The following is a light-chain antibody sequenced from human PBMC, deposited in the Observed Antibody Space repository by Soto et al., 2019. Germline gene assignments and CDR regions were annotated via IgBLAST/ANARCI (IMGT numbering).Light chain of an antibody. CDR2: VAS. J-gene: IGKJ1*01. CDR1: XSVSSSY. Sequence: ENVLTQSPGTLSLSPGERATLSCRAXXSVSSSYVAWYQQRRGQAPRLLIYVASTRATGIPDRFSGSGSGTDFTLTISRLEPEDFAVYYCQQYGSSPWTFGQGTKVEV. V-gene: IGKV3-20*01. CDR3: QQYGSSPWT.